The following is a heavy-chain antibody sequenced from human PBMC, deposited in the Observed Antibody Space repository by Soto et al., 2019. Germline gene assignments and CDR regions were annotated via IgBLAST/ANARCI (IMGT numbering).Heavy chain of an antibody. J-gene: IGHJ3*01. Sequence: KESGPTLVKPTQTLTLTCTFSGFSLSTSGVGVGWIRQPPGKALEWLALIYWDGDKRYTTSLKRRLTITKDTSKNQVVLTMTKVEPVDTGTYYCEHGVVGSGSSMRAFDFCGQGTMVTVSS. CDR3: EHGVVGSGSSMRAFDF. D-gene: IGHD2-15*01. V-gene: IGHV2-5*02. CDR2: IYWDGDK. CDR1: GFSLSTSGVG.